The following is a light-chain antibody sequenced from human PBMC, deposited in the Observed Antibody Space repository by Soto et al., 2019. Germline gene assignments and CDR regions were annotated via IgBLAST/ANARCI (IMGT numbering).Light chain of an antibody. Sequence: DIQVTQFRSPLSASLGDTVTITCRASQSISNRLAGFQQKSGEAPNLLIHKASSLESGVPSRFSGSGSGTEFTLTISSLRPDDFATYYCQQYNTYSRTFGRGTKVDIK. V-gene: IGKV1-5*03. CDR3: QQYNTYSRT. CDR1: QSISNR. CDR2: KAS. J-gene: IGKJ1*01.